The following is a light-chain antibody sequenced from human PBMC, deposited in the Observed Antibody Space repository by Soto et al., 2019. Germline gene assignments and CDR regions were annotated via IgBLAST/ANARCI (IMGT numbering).Light chain of an antibody. CDR3: AAWDDSLNGYV. CDR2: SNN. CDR1: RSNIGSNT. Sequence: QSVLTQPPSASWAPRPGGTSCCFGRRSNIGSNTVNWYQQLPGTAPKLLIYSNNQRPSGVPDRFSGSKSGTSASLAISGLQSEDEADYYCAAWDDSLNGYVFGTGTKVTVL. J-gene: IGLJ1*01. V-gene: IGLV1-44*01.